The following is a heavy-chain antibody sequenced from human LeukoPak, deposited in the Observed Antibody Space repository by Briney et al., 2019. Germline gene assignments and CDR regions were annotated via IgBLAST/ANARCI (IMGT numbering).Heavy chain of an antibody. CDR3: ARQVSYIAVAGPRDDAFDI. V-gene: IGHV4-59*08. J-gene: IGHJ3*02. CDR1: GGSISTYY. Sequence: SETLSLTCTVSGGSISTYYWSWIRQPPGKGLEWIGYIYYNGNTNYNPSLKSRATISVDASKNQFSQKLKSVTAADTAVYYCARQVSYIAVAGPRDDAFDIWGQGTMITVSS. D-gene: IGHD6-19*01. CDR2: IYYNGNT.